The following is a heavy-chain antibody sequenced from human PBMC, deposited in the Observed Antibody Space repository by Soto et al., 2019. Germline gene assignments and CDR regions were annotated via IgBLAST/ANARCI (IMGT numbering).Heavy chain of an antibody. CDR1: GFTFSNYW. Sequence: GGSLRLSCAASGFTFSNYWMTWLRQAPGQGLEWVATVNQGATEKYYMGSVKGRFTVSRDNAENSLYLQMNSLGVEDTALYYCARGGRPFASDIWGQGTMVTVSS. D-gene: IGHD6-25*01. J-gene: IGHJ3*02. CDR3: ARGGRPFASDI. CDR2: VNQGATEK. V-gene: IGHV3-7*01.